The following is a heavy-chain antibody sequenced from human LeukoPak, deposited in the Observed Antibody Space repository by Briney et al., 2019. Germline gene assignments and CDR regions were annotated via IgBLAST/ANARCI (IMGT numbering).Heavy chain of an antibody. CDR1: GGTFSSYA. Sequence: SVKVSCKASGGTFSSYAISWVRQAPGQGLEWMGGIIPIFGTANYAQKFQGRVTITADESTSTAYMELSSLRSEDTAVYYCARDRYYGSGSFGYWGQGTLVTVSS. D-gene: IGHD3-10*01. CDR2: IIPIFGTA. V-gene: IGHV1-69*13. CDR3: ARDRYYGSGSFGY. J-gene: IGHJ4*02.